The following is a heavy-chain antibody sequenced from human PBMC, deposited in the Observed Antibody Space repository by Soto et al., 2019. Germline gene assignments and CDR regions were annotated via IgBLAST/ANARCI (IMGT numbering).Heavy chain of an antibody. CDR1: GGSISSYY. J-gene: IGHJ4*02. V-gene: IGHV4-59*01. CDR2: IYYSGST. Sequence: SETLSLTYTVSGGSISSYYWSWIRQPPGKGLEWIGYIYYSGSTNYNPSLKSRVTISVDTSKNQFSLKLSSVTAADTAVYYCARVYYGSGSHYNLEEKYYYFDYWGQGTLVTVSS. CDR3: ARVYYGSGSHYNLEEKYYYFDY. D-gene: IGHD3-10*01.